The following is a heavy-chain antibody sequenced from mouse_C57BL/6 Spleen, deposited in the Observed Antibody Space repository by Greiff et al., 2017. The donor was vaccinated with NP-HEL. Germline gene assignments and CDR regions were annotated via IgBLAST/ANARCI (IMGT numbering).Heavy chain of an antibody. V-gene: IGHV6-6*01. CDR3: TRDDGYYPYYFDY. D-gene: IGHD2-3*01. CDR1: GFTFSDAW. J-gene: IGHJ2*01. Sequence: EVKLMESGGGLVQPGGSMKLSCAASGFTFSDAWMDWVRQSPEKGLEWVAEIRNKANNHATYYAESVKGRFTISRDDSKSSVYLQMNSLRAKATGIYYCTRDDGYYPYYFDYWGQGTTLTVSS. CDR2: IRNKANNHAT.